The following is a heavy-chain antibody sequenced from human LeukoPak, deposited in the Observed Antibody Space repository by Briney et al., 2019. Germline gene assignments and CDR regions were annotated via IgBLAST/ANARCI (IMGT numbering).Heavy chain of an antibody. V-gene: IGHV4-59*01. CDR3: ARGALDTKTRFDS. CDR1: GGSISSYY. CDR2: IYYSGST. Sequence: SETLSLTCTVSGGSISSYYWSWIRQPPGMGLEWIGCIYYSGSTNYNPSLKSRVTISVDASKNQFSLRLSSLTAADTAVYYCARGALDTKTRFDSWGQGALVTVSS. D-gene: IGHD5-18*01. J-gene: IGHJ4*02.